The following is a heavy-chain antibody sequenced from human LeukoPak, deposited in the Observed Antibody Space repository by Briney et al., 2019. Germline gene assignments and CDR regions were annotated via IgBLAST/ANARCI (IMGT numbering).Heavy chain of an antibody. Sequence: PSETLSLTCTGSGGSISGYYWSWFRQPPGKGLEWIGYIYYSGNTNYNPSLKSRVTVSLDTSKNQFSLKLSSVTAADTAVYYCARTGSSGYHDPWGQGTLVTVSS. CDR2: IYYSGNT. D-gene: IGHD3-22*01. CDR1: GGSISGYY. CDR3: ARTGSSGYHDP. V-gene: IGHV4-59*08. J-gene: IGHJ5*02.